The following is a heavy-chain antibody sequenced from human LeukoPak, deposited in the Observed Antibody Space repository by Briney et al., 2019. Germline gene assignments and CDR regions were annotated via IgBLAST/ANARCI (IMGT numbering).Heavy chain of an antibody. CDR3: ARWSTSSPFDY. D-gene: IGHD6-6*01. V-gene: IGHV1-2*02. Sequence: GWINPHSGGTNYAQKFHGRVTMTRDTSISTAYMELSSLRSDDTAVYYCARWSTSSPFDYWGQGTLVTVSS. J-gene: IGHJ4*02. CDR2: INPHSGGT.